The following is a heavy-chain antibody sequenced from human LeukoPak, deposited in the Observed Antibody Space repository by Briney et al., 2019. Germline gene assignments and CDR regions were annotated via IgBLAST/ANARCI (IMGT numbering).Heavy chain of an antibody. J-gene: IGHJ4*02. Sequence: GGSLRLSCAASGFTFSSYAMHWVRQAPGKGLEWVAVISYDGSNKYYADSVKGRFTISRDNSKNTLYLQMNSLRAEDTAVYYCARDGLDSGSRGYYFDYWGQGTLVTVSS. CDR3: ARDGLDSGSRGYYFDY. D-gene: IGHD1-26*01. V-gene: IGHV3-30-3*01. CDR1: GFTFSSYA. CDR2: ISYDGSNK.